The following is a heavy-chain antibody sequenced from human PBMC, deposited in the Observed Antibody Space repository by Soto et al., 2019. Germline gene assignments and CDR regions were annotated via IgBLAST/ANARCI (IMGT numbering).Heavy chain of an antibody. CDR2: IIPILGIA. CDR3: AREGRIDYDILTGYYYYMDV. Sequence: ASVKVSCKASGGTFSSYTISWVRQAPGQGLEWMGRIIPILGIANYAQKFQGRVTITADKSTSTAYMELSSLRSEDTAVYYCAREGRIDYDILTGYYYYMDVWGKGTTVTVSS. V-gene: IGHV1-69*04. J-gene: IGHJ6*03. CDR1: GGTFSSYT. D-gene: IGHD3-9*01.